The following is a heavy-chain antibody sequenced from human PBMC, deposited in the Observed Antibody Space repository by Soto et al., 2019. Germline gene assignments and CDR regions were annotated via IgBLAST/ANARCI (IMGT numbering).Heavy chain of an antibody. CDR1: GFTFSDSP. V-gene: IGHV3-73*02. CDR2: IRDKANTYAT. CDR3: ARQWGDFPDH. J-gene: IGHJ5*02. D-gene: IGHD3-16*01. Sequence: EVQLVESGGGLVRPGGSLKLSCAASGFTFSDSPMRWVRQASGRGLEWVGRIRDKANTYATAYAASVKGRFTFSRDDSKNTAYLQMNNLKTEDTAVYYCARQWGDFPDHWGQGALVTVSS.